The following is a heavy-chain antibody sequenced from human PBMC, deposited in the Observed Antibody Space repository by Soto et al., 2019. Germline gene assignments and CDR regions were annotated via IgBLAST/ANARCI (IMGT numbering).Heavy chain of an antibody. D-gene: IGHD2-15*01. CDR1: GYTFTSYA. CDR2: INAANGNT. J-gene: IGHJ4*01. V-gene: IGHV1-3*01. Sequence: QVQLVQSGAAVKKPGASVNVSCKASGYTFTSYAMHWVRQAPGQRLEWMGWINAANGNTIYSQKFQGRVTITRDTSASTAYIELSSLRSEDTAVYYCARGSCSGVSCYSFHFDYWGHGTLVTVS. CDR3: ARGSCSGVSCYSFHFDY.